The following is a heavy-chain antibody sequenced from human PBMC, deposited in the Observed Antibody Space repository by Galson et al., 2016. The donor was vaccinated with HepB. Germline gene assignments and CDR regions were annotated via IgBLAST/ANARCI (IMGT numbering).Heavy chain of an antibody. CDR2: IYSGGNT. J-gene: IGHJ4*02. Sequence: SLRLSCAASGFTFSNCVTNWVRQAPGKGLEWVSLIYSGGNTRYADSVKGRFTISRDNSKNTVYLQMNSLRAEDTAVYYCSTLNPASPYFDYWGQGTLVTVSS. CDR1: GFTFSNCV. V-gene: IGHV3-23*03. CDR3: STLNPASPYFDY.